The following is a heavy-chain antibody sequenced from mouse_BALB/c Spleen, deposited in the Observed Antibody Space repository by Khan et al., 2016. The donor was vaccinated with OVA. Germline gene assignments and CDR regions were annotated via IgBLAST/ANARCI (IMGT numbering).Heavy chain of an antibody. J-gene: IGHJ4*01. CDR3: ARPPYFSYVMVY. V-gene: IGHV9-3-1*01. CDR2: INTYTGEP. Sequence: QIQLVQSGPELKKPGETVKISCKASGYTFTSYGMNWVKQAPGKGLKWMGWINTYTGEPTYADDFKGRFAFSLETSASTAYLQINNLKNADTATYFCARPPYFSYVMVYWGQGTSVTVSS. CDR1: GYTFTSYG. D-gene: IGHD2-10*01.